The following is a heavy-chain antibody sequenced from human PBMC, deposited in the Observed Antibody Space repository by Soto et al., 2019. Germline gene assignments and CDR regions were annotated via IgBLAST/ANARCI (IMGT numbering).Heavy chain of an antibody. CDR1: GVSISNDGYY. CDR3: ATLYHAGSNDY. J-gene: IGHJ4*02. CDR2: IYYSGST. V-gene: IGHV4-31*03. Sequence: QVQLQESGPGLVKPSQTLSLTCTVSGVSISNDGYYWTWIRQHPGKGLEWIAYIYYSGSTSYNPALKRRVTISLDTSKNQVYLKVSSVIAADTAVYYCATLYHAGSNDYWGQGTLVTVSS. D-gene: IGHD2-2*01.